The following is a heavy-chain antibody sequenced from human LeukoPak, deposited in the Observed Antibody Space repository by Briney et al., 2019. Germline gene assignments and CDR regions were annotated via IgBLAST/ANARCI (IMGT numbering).Heavy chain of an antibody. CDR1: GFTFSSYG. D-gene: IGHD2-2*01. J-gene: IGHJ6*03. CDR2: VRYDGSDK. Sequence: GGSLRLSCAASGFTFSSYGMHWVREAPGKGLEWVAFVRYDGSDKYYVDSVKGRFTISRDNSKNTLYLQMNSLRAEDTAVYWCANGSFYCSSRSCPQYYYYMDVWGKGTTVTVSS. CDR3: ANGSFYCSSRSCPQYYYYMDV. V-gene: IGHV3-30*02.